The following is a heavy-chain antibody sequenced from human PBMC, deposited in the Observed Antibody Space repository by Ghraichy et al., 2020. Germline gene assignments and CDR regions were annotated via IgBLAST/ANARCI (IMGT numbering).Heavy chain of an antibody. J-gene: IGHJ4*02. CDR2: INHSGST. CDR3: ARGGYFDY. CDR1: GGSFSGYY. V-gene: IGHV4-34*01. Sequence: SETLSLTCAVYGGSFSGYYWSWIRQPPGKGLEWIGEINHSGSTNYNPSLKSRVTISVDTSKNQFSLKLSSVTAADTAVYYCARGGYFDYWGQGTLVTVSS.